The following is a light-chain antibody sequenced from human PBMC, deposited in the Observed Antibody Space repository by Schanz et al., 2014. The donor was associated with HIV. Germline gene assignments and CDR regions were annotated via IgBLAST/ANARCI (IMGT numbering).Light chain of an antibody. J-gene: IGKJ3*01. Sequence: EIVLTQSPGTLSLSPGERATLSCRASQSVSRPYLAWFQQKPGQAPRLLIYGASSRATGVPDRFSGSGSGTDFTLTISRLEPEDLAVYYCQQYGSSGTFGPGTKVNIK. CDR2: GAS. CDR1: QSVSRPY. CDR3: QQYGSSGT. V-gene: IGKV3-20*01.